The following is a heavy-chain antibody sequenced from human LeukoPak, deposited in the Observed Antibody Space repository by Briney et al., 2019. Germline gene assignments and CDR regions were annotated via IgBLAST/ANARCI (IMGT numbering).Heavy chain of an antibody. CDR1: GGSFSGYY. CDR3: ARSTYYYGSGSYYSSSFDY. CDR2: INHSGST. V-gene: IGHV4-34*01. Sequence: SETLSLTCAVYGGSFSGYYWSWIRQPPGKGLEWIGEINHSGSTNYNPSLKSRVTISVDTSKNQFSLKLSSVTAADTALYYCARSTYYYGSGSYYSSSFDYWGQGTLVTVSS. J-gene: IGHJ4*02. D-gene: IGHD3-10*01.